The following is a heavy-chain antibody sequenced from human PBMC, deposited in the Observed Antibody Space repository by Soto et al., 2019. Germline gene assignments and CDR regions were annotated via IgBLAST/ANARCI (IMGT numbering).Heavy chain of an antibody. D-gene: IGHD6-19*01. CDR2: LYPTDIT. Sequence: PGGSLRLCCTASGFSVSDTYMSWVRQAPGKGLEFVSVLYPTDITLYAESVEGRFTISRHNSKNTVYLQMNSLRGEDTAVYYCARGGKVAVAGRGAIDIWGQGTMVTVSS. CDR3: ARGGKVAVAGRGAIDI. V-gene: IGHV3-53*04. CDR1: GFSVSDTY. J-gene: IGHJ3*02.